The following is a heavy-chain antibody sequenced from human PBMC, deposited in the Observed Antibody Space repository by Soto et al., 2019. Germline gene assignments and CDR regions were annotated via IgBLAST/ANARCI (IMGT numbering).Heavy chain of an antibody. CDR2: ISYDGSNK. Sequence: QVQLVESGGGVVQPGRSLRLSCAASGFTFSSYGMHWVRQAPGKGLEWVAVISYDGSNKYYADSVKGRFTISRDNSKNTLYLQMNSLRAEDTAVYYCAKDFRYCSGGSCYYPFDYWGQGTLVTVSS. V-gene: IGHV3-30*18. J-gene: IGHJ4*02. CDR1: GFTFSSYG. D-gene: IGHD2-15*01. CDR3: AKDFRYCSGGSCYYPFDY.